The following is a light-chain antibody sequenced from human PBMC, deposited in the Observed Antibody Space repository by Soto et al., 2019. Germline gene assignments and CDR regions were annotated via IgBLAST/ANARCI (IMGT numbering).Light chain of an antibody. CDR3: QQRSYWPLT. Sequence: EIVLTQSPATLSLSPGERATLSCRASQNINSDLAWYQQRPGQPPRLLIYDASNRAPGIPARFGGSGSGADFTLSISSLEPEDFVVYYCQQRSYWPLTFGQGTKVEFK. J-gene: IGKJ1*01. V-gene: IGKV3-11*01. CDR2: DAS. CDR1: QNINSD.